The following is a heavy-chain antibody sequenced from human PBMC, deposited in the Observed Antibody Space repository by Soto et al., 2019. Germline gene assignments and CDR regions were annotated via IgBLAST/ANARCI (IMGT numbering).Heavy chain of an antibody. Sequence: PGGSLRLSCTASGFTFGDYAMSWFRQAPGKGLEWVGFIRSKAYGGTTEYAASVKGRFTISRDDSKSIAYLQMNSLKTEDTAVYYCTRDITKRYDSSGYYSDYWGQGTLVTVSS. CDR1: GFTFGDYA. V-gene: IGHV3-49*03. D-gene: IGHD3-22*01. CDR2: IRSKAYGGTT. J-gene: IGHJ4*02. CDR3: TRDITKRYDSSGYYSDY.